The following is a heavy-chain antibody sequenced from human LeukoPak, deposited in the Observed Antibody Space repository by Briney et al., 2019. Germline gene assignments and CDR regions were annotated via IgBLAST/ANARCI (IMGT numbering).Heavy chain of an antibody. CDR1: GGTFSSYA. V-gene: IGHV1-69*13. CDR2: IIPIFGTA. Sequence: SVKVSCKASGGTFSSYAISWVRQAPGQGLEWMGGIIPIFGTANYAQKFQGRVTITADESTSTAYMELSSLRSEDTAVYYCARAPGYSYVYYYYGMDVWGQGTTVTVPS. D-gene: IGHD5-18*01. J-gene: IGHJ6*02. CDR3: ARAPGYSYVYYYYGMDV.